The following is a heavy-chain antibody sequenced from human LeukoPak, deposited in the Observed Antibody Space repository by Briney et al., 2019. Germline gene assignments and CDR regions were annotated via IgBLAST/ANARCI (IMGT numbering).Heavy chain of an antibody. Sequence: GGSLRLSCAASGFTFDDYAMHWVRQAPGKGLEWVSGISWNSGSIGYADSVKGRFTISRGNAKNSLYLQMNSLRAEDTALYYCAKARYRQEGWYTGWGQGTLVTVSS. V-gene: IGHV3-9*01. D-gene: IGHD1-1*01. CDR3: AKARYRQEGWYTG. J-gene: IGHJ4*02. CDR2: ISWNSGSI. CDR1: GFTFDDYA.